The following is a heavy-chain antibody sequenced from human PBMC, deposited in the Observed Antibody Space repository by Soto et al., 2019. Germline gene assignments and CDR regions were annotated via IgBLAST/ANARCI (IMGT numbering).Heavy chain of an antibody. Sequence: GGSLRLSCAASGFTFSTYGMHWVRQAPGKGLEWVAVIWYDGSNKYYANSVKGRFTISRDNSKNTLYLQMDSLRAEDTAVYYCARDHLLSSENNEGANLIWGRGTLVTVSS. CDR1: GFTFSTYG. CDR2: IWYDGSNK. CDR3: ARDHLLSSENNEGANLI. J-gene: IGHJ4*02. D-gene: IGHD7-27*01. V-gene: IGHV3-33*01.